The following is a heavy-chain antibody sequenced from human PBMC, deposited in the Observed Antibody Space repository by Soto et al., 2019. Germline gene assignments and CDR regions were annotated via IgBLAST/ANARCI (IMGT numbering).Heavy chain of an antibody. V-gene: IGHV3-33*01. CDR3: ARDLGDYYYDSSGYFH. J-gene: IGHJ4*02. CDR1: GFTFSSYG. D-gene: IGHD3-22*01. Sequence: PGGSLRLSCAASGFTFSSYGMHWVRQAPGKGLEWVAVIWYDGSNKYYADSVKGRFTISRDNSKNTLYLQMNSLRAEDTAVYYCARDLGDYYYDSSGYFHWGQGTLVTVSS. CDR2: IWYDGSNK.